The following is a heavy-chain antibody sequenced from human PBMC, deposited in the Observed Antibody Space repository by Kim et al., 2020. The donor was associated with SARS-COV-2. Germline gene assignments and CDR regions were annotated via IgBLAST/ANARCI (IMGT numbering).Heavy chain of an antibody. J-gene: IGHJ6*02. CDR2: TYYRSKWYN. V-gene: IGHV6-1*01. CDR3: ARGAHMDV. Sequence: SQTLSLTCVISGDSVSRNSTSWSWIRQSPSRGLEWLGRTYYRSKWYNDYAVSVKSRITINPDTSKNQFSLQLNSVSPEDTAVYYCARGAHMDVWGQGTTVTVSS. D-gene: IGHD1-26*01. CDR1: GDSVSRNSTS.